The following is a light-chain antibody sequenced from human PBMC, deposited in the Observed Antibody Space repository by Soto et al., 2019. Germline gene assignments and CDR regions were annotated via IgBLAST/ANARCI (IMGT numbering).Light chain of an antibody. Sequence: QSVLTQPPSVSGAPGQRVTISCTGSSSNIGAGYDVHWYQQLPGTAPKLLIYLSTNRPSGVPDRFSGSKSGTSASLAITGLQAEDEADYYCQSYDSSLSGSVLFGGGTKLTVL. CDR3: QSYDSSLSGSVL. CDR2: LST. J-gene: IGLJ2*01. V-gene: IGLV1-40*01. CDR1: SSNIGAGYD.